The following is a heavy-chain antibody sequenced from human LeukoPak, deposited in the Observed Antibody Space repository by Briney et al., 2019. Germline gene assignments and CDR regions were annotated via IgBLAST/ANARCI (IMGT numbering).Heavy chain of an antibody. Sequence: GGSLRLSCAASGFTFSSDGMHWGRQAPGKGLGWVAVIWYDGSNKYYADSVKGRFTISRDNSKNTLYLQMNSLRAEDTAVYYCARDSYDSSGYYTGGYFDYWGQGTLVTVSS. CDR1: GFTFSSDG. V-gene: IGHV3-33*01. J-gene: IGHJ4*02. CDR2: IWYDGSNK. CDR3: ARDSYDSSGYYTGGYFDY. D-gene: IGHD3-22*01.